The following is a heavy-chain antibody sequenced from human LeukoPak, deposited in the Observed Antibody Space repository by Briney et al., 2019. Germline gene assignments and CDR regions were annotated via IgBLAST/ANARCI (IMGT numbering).Heavy chain of an antibody. D-gene: IGHD4-23*01. CDR3: ARPRGYGGKYDAFDI. CDR1: GYSFTNYW. J-gene: IGHJ3*02. V-gene: IGHV5-51*01. CDR2: IYPGDSDP. Sequence: GESLKISCKGSGYSFTNYWIGWVRQMPGKGLEWMGIIYPGDSDPRYSPSFQGQVTISADKSSSTAYLQWSSLKASDTAMYYCARPRGYGGKYDAFDIWGQGTMVTVSS.